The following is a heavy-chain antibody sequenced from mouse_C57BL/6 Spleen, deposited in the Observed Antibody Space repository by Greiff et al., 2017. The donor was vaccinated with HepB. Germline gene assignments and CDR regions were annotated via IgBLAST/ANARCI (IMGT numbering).Heavy chain of an antibody. CDR3: ARIDYEFDY. CDR1: GYTFTSYW. J-gene: IGHJ2*01. D-gene: IGHD2-4*01. V-gene: IGHV1-52*01. CDR2: IDPSDSET. Sequence: QVQLQQPGAELVRPGSSVKLSCKASGYTFTSYWMHWVKQRPIQGLEWIGNIDPSDSETHYNQKFKDKATLTVDQSSSTAYMQLSSLPSEDSAVYYCARIDYEFDYWGQGTTLTVSS.